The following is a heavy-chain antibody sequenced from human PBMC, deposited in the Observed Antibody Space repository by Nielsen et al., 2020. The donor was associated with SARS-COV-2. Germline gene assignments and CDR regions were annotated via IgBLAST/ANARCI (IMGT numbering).Heavy chain of an antibody. V-gene: IGHV3-7*05. Sequence: GESLKISCAASGFTFSNYWMNWVRQAPGKGLEWVANIKQDGSEKYYVDSVKGRFTISRDNAKNSLSLQMNSLRAEDTAVYYCARDLGYRSTALRGDWSDPWGQGTLVTVSS. CDR2: IKQDGSEK. D-gene: IGHD3-16*02. CDR3: ARDLGYRSTALRGDWSDP. J-gene: IGHJ5*02. CDR1: GFTFSNYW.